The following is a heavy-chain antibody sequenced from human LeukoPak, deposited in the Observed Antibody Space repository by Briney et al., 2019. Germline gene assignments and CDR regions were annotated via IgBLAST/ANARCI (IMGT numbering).Heavy chain of an antibody. D-gene: IGHD5-24*01. CDR3: AKGDGYNYPFDY. CDR2: ISNDGGNK. Sequence: GGSLRLSCAASGFTFSSYAMHWVRQAPGKGLEWVAVISNDGGNKDYADSVKGRFTISRDNAKNSLYLQMNSLRAEDTALYYCAKGDGYNYPFDYWGQGTLVTVSS. CDR1: GFTFSSYA. J-gene: IGHJ4*02. V-gene: IGHV3-30-3*01.